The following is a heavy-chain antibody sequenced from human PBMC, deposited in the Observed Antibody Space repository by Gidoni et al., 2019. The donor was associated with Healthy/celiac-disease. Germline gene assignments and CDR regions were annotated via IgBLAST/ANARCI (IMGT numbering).Heavy chain of an antibody. D-gene: IGHD3-3*01. CDR3: AKDQALPVRSGYWRFGYMDV. J-gene: IGHJ6*03. V-gene: IGHV3-30*18. CDR1: GLTSSSCG. CDR2: KSYDGSNK. Sequence: VRLVETGGGVVQRGSYLTISCAASGLTSSSCGVHWFCQAPGKGREWVAVKSYDGSNKDYSDSVNGLFTISRDNSKNTLYLQMNSLRAEDTAGYYCAKDQALPVRSGYWRFGYMDVWGKGTTVTVSS.